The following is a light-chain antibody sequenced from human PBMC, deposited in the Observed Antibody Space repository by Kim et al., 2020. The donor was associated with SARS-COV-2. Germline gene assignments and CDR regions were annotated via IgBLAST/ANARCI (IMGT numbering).Light chain of an antibody. Sequence: ATPSCRASQGVSSYLAWNQQKPGQAPSLLIYDASNRATGIPARFSGSGFGTEFTLTISSLEPEDFAVYYCQQRDDWPMTFGQGTRLEIK. CDR1: QGVSSY. J-gene: IGKJ5*01. CDR3: QQRDDWPMT. CDR2: DAS. V-gene: IGKV3D-11*01.